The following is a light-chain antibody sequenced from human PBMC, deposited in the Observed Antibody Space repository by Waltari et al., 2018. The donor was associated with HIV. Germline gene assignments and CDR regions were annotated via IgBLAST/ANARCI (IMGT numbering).Light chain of an antibody. J-gene: IGLJ3*02. CDR2: LNSDGRY. Sequence: QLVVTQSPSASASLGASVKFTCTLSSRHSSYAIAWHQQQPAKAPRYLMKLNSDGRYIRGDGIPDRFSGSSSGAGRYLTISSLQSEDEADYYCQTWGTGIQVFGGGTKLTVL. V-gene: IGLV4-69*01. CDR1: SRHSSYA. CDR3: QTWGTGIQV.